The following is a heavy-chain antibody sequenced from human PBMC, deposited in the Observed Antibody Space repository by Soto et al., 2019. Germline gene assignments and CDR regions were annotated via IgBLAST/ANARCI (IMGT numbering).Heavy chain of an antibody. D-gene: IGHD2-15*01. CDR1: EFSYAVFS. J-gene: IGHJ6*01. Sequence: GAVLRECCDRSEFSYAVFSLTRASEAPGKGLEWVSDISGSGGSTYYADSGKVRLPISRDNSKNSLYLQRNRRRAEYTAVYYCAKGFLGFCSGGSCYFYY. CDR2: ISGSGGST. CDR3: AKGFLGFCSGGSCYFYY. V-gene: IGHV3-23*01.